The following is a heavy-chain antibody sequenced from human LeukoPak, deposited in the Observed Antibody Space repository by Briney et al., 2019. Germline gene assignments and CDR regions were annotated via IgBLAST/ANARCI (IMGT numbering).Heavy chain of an antibody. J-gene: IGHJ5*02. CDR3: AKDLMRDRWFGES. CDR1: GFTFSYYG. CDR2: IRYDGNDK. Sequence: GGSLRLSCAASGFTFSYYGMHWVRQAPDKGLEWVAFIRYDGNDKYYAESVKGRLTISRDTSRNTLYLQMNSLRAEDTAVYYCAKDLMRDRWFGESWGQGTLVTVSS. D-gene: IGHD3-10*01. V-gene: IGHV3-30*02.